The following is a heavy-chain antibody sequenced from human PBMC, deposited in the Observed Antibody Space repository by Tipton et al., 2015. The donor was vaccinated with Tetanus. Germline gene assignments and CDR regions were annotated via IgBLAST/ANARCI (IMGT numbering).Heavy chain of an antibody. D-gene: IGHD1-26*01. Sequence: TLSLTCAVYGGSFSGYYWSWIRQPPGKGLEWIGEINHSGSTNYNPSLKSRVTISVDTSKNQFSLKLSSVTAADTAVYYCARRGRIVGATVPSYYYYGMDVWGQGTAVTVSS. J-gene: IGHJ6*02. V-gene: IGHV4-34*01. CDR2: INHSGST. CDR1: GGSFSGYY. CDR3: ARRGRIVGATVPSYYYYGMDV.